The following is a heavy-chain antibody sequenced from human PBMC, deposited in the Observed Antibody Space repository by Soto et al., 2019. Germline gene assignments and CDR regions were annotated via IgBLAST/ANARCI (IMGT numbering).Heavy chain of an antibody. CDR2: ISAYDGKT. V-gene: IGHV1-18*01. D-gene: IGHD3-3*01. CDR3: ARDPHEYWTSYWFDP. Sequence: ASVKVSCKASGYNFNIYGINWVRQAPGQGLELMGWISAYDGKTTYAEKFQGRVTMTTXXXXSXAXMXLKSLRSDDTAVYYCARDPHEYWTSYWFDPWG. J-gene: IGHJ5*02. CDR1: GYNFNIYG.